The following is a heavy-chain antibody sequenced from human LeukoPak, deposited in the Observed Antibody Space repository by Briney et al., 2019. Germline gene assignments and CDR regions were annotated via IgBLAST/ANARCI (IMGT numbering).Heavy chain of an antibody. CDR3: AKNGQSGFSFDP. J-gene: IGHJ5*02. V-gene: IGHV4-34*08. CDR2: GSESGGT. CDR1: GGTLNGHY. D-gene: IGHD3-3*01. Sequence: SETLSLTCAVYGGTLNGHYWSWIRQPPGKGLEWIGEGSESGGTKFNPSLKSRVTISADTSKNQFSLKLNSVTAADTAVYYCAKNGQSGFSFDPWGQGTLVTVSS.